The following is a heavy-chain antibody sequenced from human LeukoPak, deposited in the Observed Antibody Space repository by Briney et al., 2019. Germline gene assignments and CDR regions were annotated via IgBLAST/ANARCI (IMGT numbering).Heavy chain of an antibody. CDR1: GYTLTELS. D-gene: IGHD3-22*01. V-gene: IGHV1-24*01. CDR2: FDPEDGET. Sequence: ASVNVSCKVSGYTLTELSMHWVRQAPGKGLEWMGGFDPEDGETIYAQKFQGRVTMTEDTSTDTAYMELSSLRSEDTAVYYCATDRGYYYDSSGYYYHDAFDIWGQGTMVTVSS. J-gene: IGHJ3*02. CDR3: ATDRGYYYDSSGYYYHDAFDI.